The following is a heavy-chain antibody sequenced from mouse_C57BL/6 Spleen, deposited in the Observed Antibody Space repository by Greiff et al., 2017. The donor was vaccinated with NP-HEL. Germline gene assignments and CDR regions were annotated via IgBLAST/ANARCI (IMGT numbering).Heavy chain of an antibody. Sequence: EVQGVESGGGLVKPGGSLKLSCAASGFTFSSYAMSWVRQTPEKRLEWVATISDGGSYTYYPDNVKGRFTISRDNAKNNLYLQMSHLKSEDTAMYYCARARLDYYGSSPYWYFDVWGTGTTVTVSS. CDR1: GFTFSSYA. CDR3: ARARLDYYGSSPYWYFDV. J-gene: IGHJ1*03. V-gene: IGHV5-4*01. D-gene: IGHD1-1*01. CDR2: ISDGGSYT.